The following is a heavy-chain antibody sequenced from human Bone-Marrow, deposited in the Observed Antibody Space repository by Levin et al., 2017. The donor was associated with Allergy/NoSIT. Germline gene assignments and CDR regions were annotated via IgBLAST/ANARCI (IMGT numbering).Heavy chain of an antibody. CDR3: ARALQQLGLALEV. CDR2: ISYTGKI. Sequence: SQTLSLTCRVSSASLSGSGYFWTWIRQNPARGLELIGFISYTGKIDYHPSLKTRLVMSSDTSKNEFSLNLTSVPAADTPVYFLARALQQLGLALEVWGRGTLVTVSS. J-gene: IGHJ3*01. CDR1: SASLSGSGYF. V-gene: IGHV4-31*02. D-gene: IGHD6-13*01.